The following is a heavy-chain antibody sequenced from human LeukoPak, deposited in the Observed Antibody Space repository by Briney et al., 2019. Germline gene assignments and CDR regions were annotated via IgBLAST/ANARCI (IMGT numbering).Heavy chain of an antibody. D-gene: IGHD2-15*01. J-gene: IGHJ6*02. CDR1: GFTFSSYT. CDR3: ARVRGSQCMDV. Sequence: GGSLRLSCAASGFTFSSYTMNWVRQAPGKGLEWVSYISSSSSTIYYADSVKGRFTISRDNAKNSLYLQMNSLRAEDTAVYYCARVRGSQCMDVWGQGTTVTVSS. CDR2: ISSSSSTI. V-gene: IGHV3-48*04.